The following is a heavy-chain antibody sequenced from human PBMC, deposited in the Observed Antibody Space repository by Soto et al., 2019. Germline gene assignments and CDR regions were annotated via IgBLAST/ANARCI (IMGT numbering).Heavy chain of an antibody. CDR3: ARGGVELRFLGYYYYGMDV. CDR2: INHSGGT. CDR1: GGSFSGYY. D-gene: IGHD3-3*01. V-gene: IGHV4-34*01. Sequence: SETLSLTCAVYGGSFSGYYWSWIRQPPGKGLEWIGEINHSGGTNYNPSLKSRVTISVDTSKNQFSLKPSSVTAADTAVYYCARGGVELRFLGYYYYGMDVWGQGTTVTVSS. J-gene: IGHJ6*02.